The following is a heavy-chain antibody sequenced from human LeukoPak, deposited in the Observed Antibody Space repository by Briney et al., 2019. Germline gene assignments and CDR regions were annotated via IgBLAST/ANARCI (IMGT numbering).Heavy chain of an antibody. D-gene: IGHD3-3*01. CDR1: GYTFTSYG. J-gene: IGHJ4*02. CDR2: ISGYNGNT. Sequence: ASVKVSCKASGYTFTSYGISWVRQAPGQGLEWMGWISGYNGNTNYAQKLQGRVTMTTDTSTSTAYMELRSLTSDDTAVYYCARLGGFWSGYYRSPYASDYWGQGTLVTVSS. V-gene: IGHV1-18*01. CDR3: ARLGGFWSGYYRSPYASDY.